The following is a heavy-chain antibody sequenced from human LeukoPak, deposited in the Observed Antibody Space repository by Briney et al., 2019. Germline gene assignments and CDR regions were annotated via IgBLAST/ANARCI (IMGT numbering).Heavy chain of an antibody. D-gene: IGHD2-2*02. CDR1: GGSFSGYY. Sequence: SETLSLTCAVYGGSFSGYYWSWIRQPPGKGLEWIGEINHSGSTNYNPSLKSRVTISVDTSKNQFSLKLSSVTAADTAVYYCARLLLRLPAAILRRLSYFDYWGQGTLVTVSS. CDR3: ARLLLRLPAAILRRLSYFDY. V-gene: IGHV4-34*01. J-gene: IGHJ4*02. CDR2: INHSGST.